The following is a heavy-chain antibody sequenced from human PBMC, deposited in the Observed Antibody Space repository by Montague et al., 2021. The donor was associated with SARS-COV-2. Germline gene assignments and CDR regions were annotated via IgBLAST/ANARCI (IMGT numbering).Heavy chain of an antibody. CDR3: AKVYTDFWSGSYYYMDV. CDR1: GFTFRSYA. V-gene: IGHV3-23*01. D-gene: IGHD3-3*01. J-gene: IGHJ6*03. CDR2: ISGSGLST. Sequence: SLRLSCAASGFTFRSYAMSWVRQAPGEGLEWVSSISGSGLSTYYADSVKGRFTISRGNSKNTLYLQMNSLRAEDTAVYYCAKVYTDFWSGSYYYMDVWGKGTTVTVSS.